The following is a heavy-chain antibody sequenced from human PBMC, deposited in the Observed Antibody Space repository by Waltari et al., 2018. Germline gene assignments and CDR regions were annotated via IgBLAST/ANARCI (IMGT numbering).Heavy chain of an antibody. J-gene: IGHJ3*02. D-gene: IGHD4-17*01. CDR3: ASTVTSFDAFDI. CDR2: TYHSGST. Sequence: QVQLQESGPGLVKPSETLSLTCAVSGYSISGGYYWGWIRQPPGKGLEWIGSTYHSGSTYYNPSLKSRVTISVDTSKNQFSLKLSSVTAADTAVYYCASTVTSFDAFDIWGQGTMGTVSS. V-gene: IGHV4-38-2*01. CDR1: GYSISGGYY.